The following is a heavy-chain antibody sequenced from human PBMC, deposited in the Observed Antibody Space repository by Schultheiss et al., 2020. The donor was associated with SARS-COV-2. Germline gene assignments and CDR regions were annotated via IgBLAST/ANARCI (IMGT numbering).Heavy chain of an antibody. V-gene: IGHV4-34*01. CDR2: INHSGST. J-gene: IGHJ6*02. D-gene: IGHD2-15*01. Sequence: GSLRLSCAASGFTFSSYAMSWVRQAPGKGLEWIGEINHSGSTNYNPSLKSRVTISVDTSKNQFSLKLSSVTAADTAVYYCARGGCSGGSCYYGMDVWGQGTTVTVSS. CDR3: ARGGCSGGSCYYGMDV. CDR1: GFTFSSYA.